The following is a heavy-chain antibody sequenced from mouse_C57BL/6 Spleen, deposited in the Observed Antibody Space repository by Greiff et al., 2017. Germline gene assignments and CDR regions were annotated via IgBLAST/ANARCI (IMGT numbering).Heavy chain of an antibody. CDR2: IDPETGGT. V-gene: IGHV1-15*01. CDR3: TRRGWGYAMDY. J-gene: IGHJ4*01. Sequence: QVQLQQSGAELVRPGASVTLSCKASGYTFTDYEMHWVKQTPVHGLEWIGAIDPETGGTAYNQKFKGKAILTADKSSSTTYMELRSLTSEDSAVYYCTRRGWGYAMDYWGQGTSVTVSS. D-gene: IGHD2-3*01. CDR1: GYTFTDYE.